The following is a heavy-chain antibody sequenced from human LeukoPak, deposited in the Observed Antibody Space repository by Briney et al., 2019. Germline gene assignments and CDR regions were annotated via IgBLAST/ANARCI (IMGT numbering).Heavy chain of an antibody. J-gene: IGHJ4*02. CDR2: ITGSGDTT. CDR3: AKEDVAGTTADY. V-gene: IGHV3-23*01. D-gene: IGHD1-7*01. CDR1: GFTFTSYA. Sequence: GGSLRLSCAASGFTFTSYAMSWVRQAPGKGLEWVSAITGSGDTTYYAASVKGRFTISRDSSKNTLYLQMNSLRAEDTAVYYCAKEDVAGTTADYWGQGTLVTVSS.